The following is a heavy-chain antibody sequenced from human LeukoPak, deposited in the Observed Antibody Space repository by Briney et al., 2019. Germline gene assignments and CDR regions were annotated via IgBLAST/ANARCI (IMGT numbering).Heavy chain of an antibody. Sequence: SETLSLTCTVSGGSVSSGSYYWSWIRQPPGKGLEWIGYIYYSGSTNYNPSLKSRVTISVDTSKNQFSLKLSSVTAADTAVYYCARDRDAYLDYWGQGTLVTVSS. CDR3: ARDRDAYLDY. D-gene: IGHD3-10*01. CDR1: GGSVSSGSYY. CDR2: IYYSGST. J-gene: IGHJ4*02. V-gene: IGHV4-61*01.